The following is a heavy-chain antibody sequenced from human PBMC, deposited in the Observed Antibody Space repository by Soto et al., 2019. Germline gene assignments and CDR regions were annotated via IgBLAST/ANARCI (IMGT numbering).Heavy chain of an antibody. J-gene: IGHJ4*02. CDR1: GYTFTDYW. V-gene: IGHV5-51*01. CDR2: IFPIDSDI. CDR3: ARHYDDTTGYPNTIEY. Sequence: GESLKISCKASGYTFTDYWIGWVRQTPGKGLEWMGIIFPIDSDIKYSPSFQGQVTISADKSISTAYLQWSSLKASDTAIYFCARHYDDTTGYPNTIEYWGQGTLVTVSS. D-gene: IGHD3-22*01.